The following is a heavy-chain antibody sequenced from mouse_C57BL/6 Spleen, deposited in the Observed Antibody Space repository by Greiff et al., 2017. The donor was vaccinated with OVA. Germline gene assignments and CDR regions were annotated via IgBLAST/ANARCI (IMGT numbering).Heavy chain of an antibody. CDR3: TRVYDGYYLDY. J-gene: IGHJ2*01. D-gene: IGHD2-3*01. V-gene: IGHV5-9-1*02. CDR2: ISSGGDYI. CDR1: GFTFSSYA. Sequence: EVQGVESGEGLVKPGGSLKLSCAASGFTFSSYAMSWVRQTPEKRLEWVAYISSGGDYIYYADTVKGRFTISRDNARNTLYLQMSSLKSEDTAMYYCTRVYDGYYLDYWGQGTTLTVSS.